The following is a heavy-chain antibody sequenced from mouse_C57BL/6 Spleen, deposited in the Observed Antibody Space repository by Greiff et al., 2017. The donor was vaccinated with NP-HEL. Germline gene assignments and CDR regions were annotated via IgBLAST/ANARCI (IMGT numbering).Heavy chain of an antibody. CDR1: GYTFTSYW. D-gene: IGHD3-3*01. J-gene: IGHJ1*03. V-gene: IGHV1-55*01. CDR3: ARRGVVRGYFDV. Sequence: VQLQQSGAELVKPGASVKMSCKASGYTFTSYWITWVKQRPGQGLEWIGDIYPGSGSTNYNEKFKSKATLTVDTSSSTAYMQLSSLTSEDSAVYDCARRGVVRGYFDVWGTGTTVTVSS. CDR2: IYPGSGST.